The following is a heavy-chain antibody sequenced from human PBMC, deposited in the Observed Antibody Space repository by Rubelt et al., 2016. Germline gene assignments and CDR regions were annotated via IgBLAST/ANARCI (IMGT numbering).Heavy chain of an antibody. J-gene: IGHJ3*02. Sequence: QVQLQESGPGLVKPSETLSLTCSVSGGSIRSYYWSWIRQPPGKGLEWIGYVFHSGSSNSNPSLKRRVTITADTSKNHFCLRLSVVTAAETAVNYCGGRGILTQFDGLDIWGQGTMVTDSP. D-gene: IGHD6-13*01. CDR1: GGSIRSYY. V-gene: IGHV4-59*01. CDR2: VFHSGSS. CDR3: GGRGILTQFDGLDI.